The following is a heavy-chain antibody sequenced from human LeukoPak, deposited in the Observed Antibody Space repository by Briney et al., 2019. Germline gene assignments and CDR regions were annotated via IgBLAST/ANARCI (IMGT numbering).Heavy chain of an antibody. V-gene: IGHV1-46*01. CDR1: GYTFTSYD. CDR2: INPSGGST. CDR3: ARGRGYCSSTSCRPDFDY. D-gene: IGHD2-2*01. Sequence: GASVKVSCKASGYTFTSYDINWVRQATGQGLEWMGIINPSGGSTSYAQKFQGRVTMTRDTSTSTVYMELSSLRSEDTAVYYCARGRGYCSSTSCRPDFDYWGQGTLVTVSS. J-gene: IGHJ4*02.